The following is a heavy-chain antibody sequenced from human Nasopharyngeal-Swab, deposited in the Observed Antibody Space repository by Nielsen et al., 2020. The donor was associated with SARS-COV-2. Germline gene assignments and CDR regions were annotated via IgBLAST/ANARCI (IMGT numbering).Heavy chain of an antibody. CDR2: IIPILGIA. V-gene: IGHV1-69*02. CDR3: ARGWERWLRSPGNAFDI. Sequence: VRQAPGQGLEWMGRIIPILGIANYAQKFQGRVTITADKSTSTAYIELSSLRSEDTAVYYCARGWERWLRSPGNAFDIWGQGTMVTVSS. J-gene: IGHJ3*02. D-gene: IGHD5-24*01.